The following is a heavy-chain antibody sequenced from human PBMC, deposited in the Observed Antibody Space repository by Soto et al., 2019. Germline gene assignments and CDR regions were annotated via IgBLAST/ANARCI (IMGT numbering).Heavy chain of an antibody. D-gene: IGHD3-3*01. J-gene: IGHJ5*02. Sequence: SETLSLTCAVYGGSFSGYYWNWIRQPPGKGLEWIGEIDHSGYTNYNPSLKSRVTISVDTSKNQFSLRLTSVTAADTAVYYCARVRDWFDPWGQGTLVT. V-gene: IGHV4-34*01. CDR1: GGSFSGYY. CDR2: IDHSGYT. CDR3: ARVRDWFDP.